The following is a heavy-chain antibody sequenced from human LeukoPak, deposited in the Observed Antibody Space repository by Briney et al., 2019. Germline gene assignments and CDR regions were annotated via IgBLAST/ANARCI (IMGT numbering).Heavy chain of an antibody. CDR3: ARGRDYVWDTL. D-gene: IGHD3-16*01. V-gene: IGHV4-34*01. Sequence: GSLRLSCAASGFTFSSYWMTWVRQPPGKGLEWIGEIHHSGRTNYNPSFKGRVTMSVDTTKSQYSLQLSSVTAADTAVYYCARGRDYVWDTLWGQGTLVTVSS. CDR2: IHHSGRT. J-gene: IGHJ4*02. CDR1: GFTFSSYW.